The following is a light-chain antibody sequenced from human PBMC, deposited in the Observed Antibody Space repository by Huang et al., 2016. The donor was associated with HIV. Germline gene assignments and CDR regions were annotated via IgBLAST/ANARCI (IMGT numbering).Light chain of an antibody. Sequence: DIQMTQSPSSLSASVGYRVTITCRASQSISNYLNWYQHKPGKAPKVFIYAASSLQSRVPSRFNGSGSGTDFTLTITSLQPEDFASYFCQQSYTTPDTFGQGTKLEIK. V-gene: IGKV1-39*01. J-gene: IGKJ2*01. CDR1: QSISNY. CDR2: AAS. CDR3: QQSYTTPDT.